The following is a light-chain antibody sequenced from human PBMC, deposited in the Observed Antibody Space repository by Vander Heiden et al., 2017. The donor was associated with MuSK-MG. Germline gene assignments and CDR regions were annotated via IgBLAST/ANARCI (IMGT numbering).Light chain of an antibody. J-gene: IGKJ2*01. V-gene: IGKV3-11*01. Sequence: EIVLTQSPGTLSLSPGERATLSCRASQSVSRNLAWYQQKPGQAPRLLIYDASKRATGIPARFSGSGSGKDFTLTISSLEPEDFAVYYCHQRSNWPPGYTFGQGTKLEIK. CDR1: QSVSRN. CDR2: DAS. CDR3: HQRSNWPPGYT.